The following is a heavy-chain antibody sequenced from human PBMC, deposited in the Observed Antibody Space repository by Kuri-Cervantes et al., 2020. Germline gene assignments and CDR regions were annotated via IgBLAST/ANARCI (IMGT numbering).Heavy chain of an antibody. V-gene: IGHV5-51*01. J-gene: IGHJ4*02. CDR3: ARSPSSGWYGFN. D-gene: IGHD6-19*01. Sequence: GGSLRLSCKGSGYSFTSYWIGWVRQMPGKGLEWMGIFYPGDSDTRYSPSFQGQVTISADKSISTAYLQWSSLKASDTAMYYCARSPSSGWYGFNWGQGTLVTVSS. CDR2: FYPGDSDT. CDR1: GYSFTSYW.